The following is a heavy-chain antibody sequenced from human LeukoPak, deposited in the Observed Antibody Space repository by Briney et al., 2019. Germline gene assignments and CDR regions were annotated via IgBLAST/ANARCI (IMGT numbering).Heavy chain of an antibody. Sequence: SETLSLTCAVSGGSISSSNWWSWVRQPPGKGLEWIGEIWHSGITNFNPSLKSRLTMSVDESKNQFSLKLSFVTAADTAVYYCARESLTWLQSRTSWFDPWGQGTLVTVSS. CDR1: GGSISSSNW. J-gene: IGHJ5*02. V-gene: IGHV4-4*02. D-gene: IGHD5-24*01. CDR2: IWHSGIT. CDR3: ARESLTWLQSRTSWFDP.